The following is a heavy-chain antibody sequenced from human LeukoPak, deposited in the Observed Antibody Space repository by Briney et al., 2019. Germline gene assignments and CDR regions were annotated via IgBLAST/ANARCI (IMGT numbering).Heavy chain of an antibody. J-gene: IGHJ4*02. CDR3: ARSHSGSLRAPFDY. D-gene: IGHD3-22*01. V-gene: IGHV1-18*01. Sequence: KVQGRVTLTTDTSTITAYMELRSLTSDDTAVYYCARSHSGSLRAPFDYWGQGTLVTVSS.